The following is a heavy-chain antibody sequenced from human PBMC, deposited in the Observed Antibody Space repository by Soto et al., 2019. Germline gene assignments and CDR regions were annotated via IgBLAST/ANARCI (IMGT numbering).Heavy chain of an antibody. CDR2: IYTSGST. CDR1: GDSISTYY. Sequence: SETLSLTCTVSGDSISTYYWTWIRQPAGKGLEWIGRIYTSGSTNYNPSLKSRVTMSLDTSKNQFSPKLSSLTAADTAVYYCARYSSSPGYFDYWGQGALVTVSS. CDR3: ARYSSSPGYFDY. D-gene: IGHD6-6*01. J-gene: IGHJ4*02. V-gene: IGHV4-4*07.